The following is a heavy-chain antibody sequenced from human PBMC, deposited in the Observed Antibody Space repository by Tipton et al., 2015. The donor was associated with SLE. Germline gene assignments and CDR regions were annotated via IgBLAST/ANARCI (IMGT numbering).Heavy chain of an antibody. J-gene: IGHJ4*02. Sequence: SLRLSCAASGFTFTDYAMSWVRQAPGKGPEWVSGISRRSGDHTYYADSVKGRFTISRDNSKNTLYLQMNSLRAEDTAVYYCAKQLYSSSGRYFDYWGQGTLVTVSS. CDR3: AKQLYSSSGRYFDY. CDR1: GFTFTDYA. V-gene: IGHV3-23*01. CDR2: ISRRSGDHT. D-gene: IGHD6-13*01.